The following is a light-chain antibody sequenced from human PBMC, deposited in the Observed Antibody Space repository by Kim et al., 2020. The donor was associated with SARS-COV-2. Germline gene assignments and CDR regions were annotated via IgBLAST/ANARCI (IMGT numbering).Light chain of an antibody. CDR1: SSDVGDYDY. CDR2: DVS. Sequence: GQSVTNSCTGTSSDVGDYDYVSWSQHHPGKAPKLMIYDVSERPSGVPDRFSASKSGNTASLTISGLQAEDEAEYYCCSYAGTYIFVFGGGTQLTVL. CDR3: CSYAGTYIFV. J-gene: IGLJ3*02. V-gene: IGLV2-11*01.